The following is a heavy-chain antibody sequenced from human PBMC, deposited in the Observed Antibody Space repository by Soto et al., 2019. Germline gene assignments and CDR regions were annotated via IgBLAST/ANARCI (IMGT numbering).Heavy chain of an antibody. D-gene: IGHD2-21*01. CDR3: TRDQPPYCGGDCYYLDY. Sequence: EVQLVESGGGLVQPGRSLRLSCTASGFTFGDYAMSWFRQAPGKGLEWVGFIRSKAYGGTTEYAASVKGRFTISRDDSKSIAYLQMNSLKTEDTAVYYCTRDQPPYCGGDCYYLDYWGQGTLVTVSS. V-gene: IGHV3-49*03. CDR1: GFTFGDYA. J-gene: IGHJ4*02. CDR2: IRSKAYGGTT.